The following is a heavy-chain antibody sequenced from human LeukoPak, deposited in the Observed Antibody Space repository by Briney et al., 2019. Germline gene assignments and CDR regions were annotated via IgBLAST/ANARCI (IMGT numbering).Heavy chain of an antibody. J-gene: IGHJ6*03. Sequence: PGGSLRLSCAASGFTISSYETNWVRQAPGKGLEWVGRINRKTEGGTRNYAAPVKGRFTILRDDSKNTLFLQMNNLQTEDSAVYYCALELERRRGYYHSYYMDVWGKGTTVTVSS. CDR3: ALELERRRGYYHSYYMDV. V-gene: IGHV3-15*01. CDR2: INRKTEGGTR. CDR1: GFTISSYE. D-gene: IGHD1-1*01.